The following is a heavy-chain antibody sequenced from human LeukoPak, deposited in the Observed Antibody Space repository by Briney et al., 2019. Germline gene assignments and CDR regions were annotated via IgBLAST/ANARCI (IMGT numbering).Heavy chain of an antibody. V-gene: IGHV3-23*01. D-gene: IGHD3-10*01. Sequence: GGSLRLSCAASGFTFSSYAMSWVRQAPGKGLEWVSAISGSGGSTYYADSVKGRFTISRDNSKNTLYLQMNSLRAEGTAVYYCALTTPGGSGSYWNGMDVWGQGTTVTVSS. CDR2: ISGSGGST. CDR3: ALTTPGGSGSYWNGMDV. J-gene: IGHJ6*02. CDR1: GFTFSSYA.